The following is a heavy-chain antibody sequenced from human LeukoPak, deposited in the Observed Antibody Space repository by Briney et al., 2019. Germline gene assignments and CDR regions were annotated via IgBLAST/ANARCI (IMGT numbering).Heavy chain of an antibody. V-gene: IGHV1-69*04. J-gene: IGHJ4*02. Sequence: GASVKVSCKASGGTFSSYAISWVRQAPGQGLEWMGRIIPILGIANYAQKFQGRVTITADKSTSTAYMELSSLRSEDTAVYYCARSGYSSSYNFDYWGQGTLVTVSS. D-gene: IGHD6-13*01. CDR1: GGTFSSYA. CDR2: IIPILGIA. CDR3: ARSGYSSSYNFDY.